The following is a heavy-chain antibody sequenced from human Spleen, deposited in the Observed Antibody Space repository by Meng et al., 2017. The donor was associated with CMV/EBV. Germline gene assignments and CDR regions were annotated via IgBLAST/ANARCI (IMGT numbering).Heavy chain of an antibody. CDR2: ISSSGTYI. V-gene: IGHV3-21*01. CDR1: GFHFSKYN. CDR3: ARDLSSDNSGYWDYFDC. J-gene: IGHJ4*02. D-gene: IGHD3-22*01. Sequence: GESLKISCAASGFHFSKYNMNWVRQAPGKGLEWVSFISSSGTYIYYADSVKGRFTISRDSATNSLFLQMNSLRVEDTAVYHCARDLSSDNSGYWDYFDCWGQGTLVTVSS.